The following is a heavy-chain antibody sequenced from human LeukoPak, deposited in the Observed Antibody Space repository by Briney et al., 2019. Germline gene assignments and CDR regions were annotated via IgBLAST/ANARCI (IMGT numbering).Heavy chain of an antibody. V-gene: IGHV1-18*04. Sequence: ASVKVSCKASGYTFTTYGISWVRQAPGQGLEWVGWISTYNGDTNYAQKLQGRVTMNADTSTSTTYMELRSLRSDDTAVYYCALIPYCTTATCYYFDYWGQGTLVTVPS. J-gene: IGHJ4*02. D-gene: IGHD2-2*01. CDR3: ALIPYCTTATCYYFDY. CDR1: GYTFTTYG. CDR2: ISTYNGDT.